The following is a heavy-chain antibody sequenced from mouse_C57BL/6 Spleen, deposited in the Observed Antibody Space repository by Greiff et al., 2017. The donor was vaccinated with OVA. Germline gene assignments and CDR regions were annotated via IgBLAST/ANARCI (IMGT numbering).Heavy chain of an antibody. CDR2: IYPGSGST. J-gene: IGHJ1*03. CDR3: ASPNIYYDDDDWYFDV. CDR1: GYTFTSYW. D-gene: IGHD2-4*01. V-gene: IGHV1-55*01. Sequence: QVQLQQPGAELVKPGASVKMSCKASGYTFTSYWITWVKQRPGQGLEWIGDIYPGSGSTNYNEKFKSKATLTVDTSSSTAYMQLSSLTSEDSAVYDCASPNIYYDDDDWYFDVWGTGTTVTVSS.